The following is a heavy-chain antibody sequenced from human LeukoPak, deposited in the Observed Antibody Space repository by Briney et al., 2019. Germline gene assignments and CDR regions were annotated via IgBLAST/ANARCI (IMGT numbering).Heavy chain of an antibody. J-gene: IGHJ6*04. V-gene: IGHV1-46*01. Sequence: ASVKVSCKASGYTFTSYYMHWVRQAPGQGLEWMGIINSSGGSTSYAQKFQGRVTMTRDTSTSTVYVELSSLRSEDTAVYYCARSPHYYGMDVWGKGTTVTVSS. CDR3: ARSPHYYGMDV. CDR2: INSSGGST. CDR1: GYTFTSYY.